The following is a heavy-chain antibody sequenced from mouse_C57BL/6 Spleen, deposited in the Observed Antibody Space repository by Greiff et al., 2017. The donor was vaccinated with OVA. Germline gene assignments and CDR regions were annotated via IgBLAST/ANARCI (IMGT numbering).Heavy chain of an antibody. V-gene: IGHV1-5*01. Sequence: EVQLQQSGTVLARPGASVKMSCKTSGYTFTSYWMHWVKQRPGQGLEWIGAIYPGNSDTSYNQKFKGKAKLTAVTSASTAYMELSSLTNEDSAVYYCTNDYDGGDWYFDVWGTGTTVTVSS. CDR3: TNDYDGGDWYFDV. J-gene: IGHJ1*03. CDR2: IYPGNSDT. CDR1: GYTFTSYW. D-gene: IGHD2-4*01.